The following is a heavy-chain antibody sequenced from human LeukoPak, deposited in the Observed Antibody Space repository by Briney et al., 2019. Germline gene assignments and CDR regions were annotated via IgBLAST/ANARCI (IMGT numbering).Heavy chain of an antibody. CDR3: ARVHAQANAFDI. V-gene: IGHV3-20*04. Sequence: GGSLRLSCAASGFTFENYGMSWVRQVPGKGLEWVSGINWNGGSPGYEDSVRGRFTISRDNAKNSLYLQMNSLRAEDTALYYCARVHAQANAFDIWGRGTMVTVSS. CDR2: INWNGGSP. CDR1: GFTFENYG. J-gene: IGHJ3*02.